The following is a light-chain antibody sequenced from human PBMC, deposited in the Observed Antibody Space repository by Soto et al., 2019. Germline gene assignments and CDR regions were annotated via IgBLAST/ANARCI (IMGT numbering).Light chain of an antibody. Sequence: EIVLTQAPATLSLSPGERATLSCRASQSIGLAIAWYQHKPGQAPRLLIFDASQRATGIPARFRGSGSGTDFTLSISSLEPEDFAVYYCQQFGDSLTFGGGTKVEI. CDR3: QQFGDSLT. CDR1: QSIGLA. CDR2: DAS. J-gene: IGKJ4*01. V-gene: IGKV3-11*01.